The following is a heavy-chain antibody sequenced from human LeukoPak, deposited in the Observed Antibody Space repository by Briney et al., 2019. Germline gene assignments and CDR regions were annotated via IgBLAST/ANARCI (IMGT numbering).Heavy chain of an antibody. D-gene: IGHD2-2*01. Sequence: ASVKVSCKASGYTFTGYYMHWVRQAPGQGLGWMGWINPNSGGTNYAQKFQGRVTMTRDTSISTAYMELSRLRSDDTAVYYCARDLYCSSTSCYNWFDPWGQGTLVTVSS. CDR2: INPNSGGT. CDR1: GYTFTGYY. J-gene: IGHJ5*02. V-gene: IGHV1-2*02. CDR3: ARDLYCSSTSCYNWFDP.